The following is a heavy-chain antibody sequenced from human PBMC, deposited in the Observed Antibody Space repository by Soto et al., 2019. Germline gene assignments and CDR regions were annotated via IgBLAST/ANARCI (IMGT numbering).Heavy chain of an antibody. D-gene: IGHD2-15*01. CDR1: GGSFSGYY. CDR2: INHSGST. V-gene: IGHV4-34*01. CDR3: ASDYCSGGSCYWFDP. J-gene: IGHJ5*02. Sequence: SETLSLTCAVYGGSFSGYYWSWIRQPPGKGLEWIGEINHSGSTNYNPSLKSRVTISVDTSKNQFSLKLSSVTAADTAVYYCASDYCSGGSCYWFDPWGQGTLVTVSS.